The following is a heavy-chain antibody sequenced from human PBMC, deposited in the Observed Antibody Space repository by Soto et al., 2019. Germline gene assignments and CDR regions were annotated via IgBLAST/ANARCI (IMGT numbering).Heavy chain of an antibody. CDR2: ISGSSSNI. V-gene: IGHV3-48*02. CDR1: GFTISGNA. J-gene: IGHJ6*03. Sequence: EVQLVESGGGLVQPGGPLRLSCAASGFTISGNAMNWVRQAPGKGLEWVSYISGSSSNIHYADSVKGRFTISRDNAKNSLYLQMNSLRDEDTAVYRCARDLSWGSKWYYYMDVWGKGTTVTVSS. CDR3: ARDLSWGSKWYYYMDV. D-gene: IGHD3-16*01.